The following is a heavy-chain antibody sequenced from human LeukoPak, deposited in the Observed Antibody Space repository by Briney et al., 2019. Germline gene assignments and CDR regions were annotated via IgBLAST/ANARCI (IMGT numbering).Heavy chain of an antibody. CDR3: AKEGYDSSGWDY. CDR2: ISYDGSNK. D-gene: IGHD3-22*01. J-gene: IGHJ4*02. V-gene: IGHV3-30*18. Sequence: GGSLRLSCAASGFTFSSCGMHWVRQAPGKGLEWVAVISYDGSNKYYADSVKGRFTISRDNSKNTLYLQMNSLRPEDTAVYYCAKEGYDSSGWDYWGQGTLVTVSS. CDR1: GFTFSSCG.